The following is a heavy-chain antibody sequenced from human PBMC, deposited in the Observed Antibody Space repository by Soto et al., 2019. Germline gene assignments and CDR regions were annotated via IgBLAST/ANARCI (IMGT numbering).Heavy chain of an antibody. CDR2: TNPNSGGT. J-gene: IGHJ5*02. CDR1: GYTFTGYY. V-gene: IGHV1-2*04. Sequence: ASVKVSCKASGYTFTGYYMHWVRQAPGQGLEWMGWTNPNSGGTNYAQKFQGWVTMTRDTSISTAYMELSRLRSDDTAVYYCAVEPCSGGSCYWFDPWGQGTLVTVSS. D-gene: IGHD2-15*01. CDR3: AVEPCSGGSCYWFDP.